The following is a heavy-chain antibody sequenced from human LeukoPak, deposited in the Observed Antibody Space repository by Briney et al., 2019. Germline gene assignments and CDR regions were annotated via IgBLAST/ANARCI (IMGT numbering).Heavy chain of an antibody. Sequence: SETLSLTCTVSGVSMSSYYWSWIRQPPGKGLERTGYISTSGSTNYTPPLQRRVSMSVDTSRGQFSLRLRSVTAADTAVYYCARQNYDYPDFWGPGTLVTVSS. CDR3: ARQNYDYPDF. D-gene: IGHD3-16*01. J-gene: IGHJ4*02. CDR2: ISTSGST. V-gene: IGHV4-4*09. CDR1: GVSMSSYY.